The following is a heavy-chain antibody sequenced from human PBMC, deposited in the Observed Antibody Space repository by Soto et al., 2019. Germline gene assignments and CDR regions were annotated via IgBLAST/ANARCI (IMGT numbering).Heavy chain of an antibody. CDR3: AKGSAVGSSGDYFDS. CDR2: IGIYANT. Sequence: EVELLESGGDLVQPGGSLRLSCAASGFTFSSYDINWVRQAPGKGLEWVSAIGIYANTYYAGSVKGRFTISRDDSKNTVYLQLNRLRVDDTAVYYCAKGSAVGSSGDYFDSWGQGTLVTVSS. J-gene: IGHJ4*02. CDR1: GFTFSSYD. V-gene: IGHV3-23*01. D-gene: IGHD1-26*01.